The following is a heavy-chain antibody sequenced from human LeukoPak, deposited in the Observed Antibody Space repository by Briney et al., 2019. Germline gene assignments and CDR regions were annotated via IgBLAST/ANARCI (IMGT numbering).Heavy chain of an antibody. V-gene: IGHV4-59*12. CDR2: IYYSGST. D-gene: IGHD1-1*01. CDR3: ARDRGTWNDDGFDY. CDR1: GGSISSYY. Sequence: SETLSLTCAVSGGSISSYYWSWIRQPPGKGLEWIGYIYYSGSTNYNPSLKSRVTMSVDTSKNQFSLKLSSVTAADTAVYYCARDRGTWNDDGFDYWGQGTLVTVSS. J-gene: IGHJ4*02.